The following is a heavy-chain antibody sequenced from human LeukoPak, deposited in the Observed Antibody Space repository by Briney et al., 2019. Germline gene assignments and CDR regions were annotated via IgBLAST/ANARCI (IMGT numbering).Heavy chain of an antibody. CDR2: ISYDGSNE. D-gene: IGHD2-21*01. Sequence: GGSLRLSCAASGFTFSTYGIHWVRQAPGKGLEWVAVISYDGSNEYYADSVKGRFTISRDNSKNTLYLQMSSLRAEDTAVYYCAKEFNRGLPDYWGQGTLVTVPS. CDR1: GFTFSTYG. J-gene: IGHJ4*02. V-gene: IGHV3-30*18. CDR3: AKEFNRGLPDY.